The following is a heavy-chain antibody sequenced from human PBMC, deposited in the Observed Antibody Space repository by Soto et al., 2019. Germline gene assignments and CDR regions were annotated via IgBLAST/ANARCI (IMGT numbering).Heavy chain of an antibody. D-gene: IGHD3-16*02. Sequence: QVQLQESGPGLVKPSQTLSLTCTVSGGSISSGGYYWSWIRQHPGKGLEWIGYIYYSGSTYYNPSLKSRVTISVDTSKNQLSLKLSSVTAADTAVYYCARVSSYDYIWGSYRYWFDPWGQGTLVTVSS. CDR3: ARVSSYDYIWGSYRYWFDP. CDR2: IYYSGST. CDR1: GGSISSGGYY. V-gene: IGHV4-31*03. J-gene: IGHJ5*02.